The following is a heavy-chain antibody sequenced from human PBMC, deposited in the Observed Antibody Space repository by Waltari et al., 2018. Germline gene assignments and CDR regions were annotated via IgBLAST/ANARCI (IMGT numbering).Heavy chain of an antibody. V-gene: IGHV4-59*01. D-gene: IGHD5-18*01. Sequence: QVQLQESGPGLVKPSETLSLTCNVPGGSISSYYWSWIRQPPGKGLEWIGYIYYSGSTNYNPSLKSRVTISVDTSKNQFSLKLSSVTAADTAVYYCARGGGYSYGFNWFDPWGQGTLVTVSS. CDR2: IYYSGST. J-gene: IGHJ5*02. CDR3: ARGGGYSYGFNWFDP. CDR1: GGSISSYY.